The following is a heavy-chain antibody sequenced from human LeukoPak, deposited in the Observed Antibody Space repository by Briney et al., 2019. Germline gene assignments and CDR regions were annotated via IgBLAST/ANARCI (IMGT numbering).Heavy chain of an antibody. CDR3: ARGGARRNYPNFAY. J-gene: IGHJ4*02. V-gene: IGHV3-64*01. D-gene: IGHD1-7*01. Sequence: GGSLRLSCAASGFTFSSYAMHWVRQAPGKGLEYVSAISSNGGSTYYANSVKGRFTISRDNSKNTLYLQMGSLRAEDMAVYYCARGGARRNYPNFAYWGQGTLVTVSS. CDR2: ISSNGGST. CDR1: GFTFSSYA.